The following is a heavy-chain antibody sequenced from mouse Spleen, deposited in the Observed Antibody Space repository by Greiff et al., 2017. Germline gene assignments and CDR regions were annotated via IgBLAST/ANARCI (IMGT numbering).Heavy chain of an antibody. CDR3: ARNTIYYDYFYAIDY. D-gene: IGHD2-4*01. CDR1: GYTFTSYC. CDR2: IDPSDSYT. J-gene: IGHJ4*01. Sequence: VQLQQPGAELVKPGASVKLSCKASGYTFTSYCMHWVKQRPGQGLEWIGEIDPSDSYTNYTQKFKGKATLTVDKSSSAAYMQLSSLTSEDSAVYYCARNTIYYDYFYAIDYWGQGTSVTGSS. V-gene: IGHV1-69*02.